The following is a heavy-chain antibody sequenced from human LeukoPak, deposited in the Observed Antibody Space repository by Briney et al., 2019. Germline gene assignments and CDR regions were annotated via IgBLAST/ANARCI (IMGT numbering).Heavy chain of an antibody. CDR2: IYYTGAT. CDR1: GFTFSNAW. J-gene: IGHJ5*02. CDR3: ARGGTQIDSSGWHKGWFDP. V-gene: IGHV4-4*01. Sequence: GSLRLSCAAYGFTFSNAWMSWVRQAPGKGLEWIGNIYYTGATYYNPSLNSRVTISIDTSRNQFSLKLSSLTAADTAVYFCARGGTQIDSSGWHKGWFDPWGQGTLVTVSS. D-gene: IGHD6-19*01.